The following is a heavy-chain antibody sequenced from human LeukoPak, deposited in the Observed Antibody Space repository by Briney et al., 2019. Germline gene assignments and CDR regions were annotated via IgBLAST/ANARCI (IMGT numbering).Heavy chain of an antibody. CDR1: GYTCTGYY. J-gene: IGHJ3*02. D-gene: IGHD1-1*01. CDR3: ARVGLELYDAFDI. CDR2: INPNSGGT. V-gene: IGHV1-2*02. Sequence: ASVKVSCTASGYTCTGYYMHWVRQVPGQGLEWMGWINPNSGGTNYAQKFQGRVTMTRDTSISTAYMELSRLRSDDTAVYYCARVGLELYDAFDIWGQGTMVTVSS.